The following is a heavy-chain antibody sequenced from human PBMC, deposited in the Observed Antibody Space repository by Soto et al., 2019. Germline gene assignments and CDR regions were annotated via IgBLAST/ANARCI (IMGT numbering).Heavy chain of an antibody. Sequence: GGSLILSCAASGFTFSSDAMHWVRQAPGKGLEWVAVISYDGSNKYYADSVKGRFTISRDNSKNTLYLQMNSLRAEDTAVYYCAGPGYYSGGSCYTSIQHWGQGTLVSVSS. CDR3: AGPGYYSGGSCYTSIQH. J-gene: IGHJ1*01. V-gene: IGHV3-30-3*01. CDR1: GFTFSSDA. D-gene: IGHD2-15*01. CDR2: ISYDGSNK.